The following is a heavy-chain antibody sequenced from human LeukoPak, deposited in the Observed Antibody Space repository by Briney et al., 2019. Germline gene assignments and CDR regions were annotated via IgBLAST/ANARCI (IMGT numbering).Heavy chain of an antibody. CDR3: ARSAIDAFDI. Sequence: PSETLSLTCTVSGGSISSYYWSWIRQPPGKGLECIGCIYNSGSTNYNPSLKSRVSISVGTSKNQFSLKLSSVTAADTAVYYCARSAIDAFDIWGQGTMVTVSS. D-gene: IGHD6-25*01. CDR2: IYNSGST. CDR1: GGSISSYY. J-gene: IGHJ3*02. V-gene: IGHV4-59*08.